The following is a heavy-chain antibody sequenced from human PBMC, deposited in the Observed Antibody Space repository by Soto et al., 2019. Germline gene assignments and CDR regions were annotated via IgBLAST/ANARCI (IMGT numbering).Heavy chain of an antibody. Sequence: EVQLLESGGGLVQPGGSLRLSCAASGFIFGSFAMSWVRQAPGKGLEGVSVITYSGGDTLYEDSVKGRFTISRDNSKNILYLQMTGLRDEDAAIYYCAKTSGESYPESRVFDSWGQGTRVTVSS. CDR3: AKTSGESYPESRVFDS. D-gene: IGHD1-26*01. CDR1: GFIFGSFA. J-gene: IGHJ4*02. V-gene: IGHV3-23*01. CDR2: ITYSGGDT.